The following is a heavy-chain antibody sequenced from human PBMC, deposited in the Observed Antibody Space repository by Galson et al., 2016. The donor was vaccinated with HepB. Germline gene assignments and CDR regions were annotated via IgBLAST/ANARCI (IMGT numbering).Heavy chain of an antibody. D-gene: IGHD2-2*01. CDR1: GDSISSYF. CDR3: ARVQKGVVVTWYYYCMDV. CDR2: INLSGNT. Sequence: LSLTCTVSGDSISSYFWSWIRQPAGKGLEWIGEINLSGNTNYNPSLKSRVTISLDTSKNQFSLKVSSVTAADTAVYYCARVQKGVVVTWYYYCMDVWGKGTTVTVSS. J-gene: IGHJ6*03. V-gene: IGHV4-34*01.